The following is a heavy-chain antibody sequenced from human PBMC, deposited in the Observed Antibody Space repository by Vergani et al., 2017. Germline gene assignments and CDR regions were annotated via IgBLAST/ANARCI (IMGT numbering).Heavy chain of an antibody. CDR1: DSSIMTNPY. Sequence: QVQLQESGPGLVKPSDILTLICDVSDSSIMTNPYWGWFRQSPGKGLEWIGCIHHSGDTHYNSSLKSRVSISIGSSSKFSLSLTSLTAADTAIYYFSIHRGSGGFFPSSYFYGMDVWGHGTTVTVSS. CDR3: SIHRGSGGFFPSSYFYGMDV. CDR2: IHHSGDT. D-gene: IGHD3-10*01. V-gene: IGHV4-38-2*01. J-gene: IGHJ6*02.